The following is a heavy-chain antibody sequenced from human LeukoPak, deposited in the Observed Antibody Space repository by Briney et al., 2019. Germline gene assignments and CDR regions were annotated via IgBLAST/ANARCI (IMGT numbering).Heavy chain of an antibody. CDR2: ISSSSSYI. CDR3: ARDKGYGYGDD. J-gene: IGHJ4*02. V-gene: IGHV3-21*01. D-gene: IGHD5-12*01. CDR1: GFTFSSYS. Sequence: GGSLRLSCAASGFTFSSYSMNWVRQAPGKGLEWVSSISSSSSYIYYADSVKGRFTISRDNAKNSLYLQMSSLRAEDTAVYYCARDKGYGYGDDWGQGTLVTVSS.